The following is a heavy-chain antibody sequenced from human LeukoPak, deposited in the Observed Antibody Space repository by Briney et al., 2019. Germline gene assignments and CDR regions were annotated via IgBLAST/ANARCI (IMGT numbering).Heavy chain of an antibody. D-gene: IGHD3-16*01. J-gene: IGHJ4*02. CDR2: INSDGSRI. V-gene: IGHV3-74*01. CDR1: GFTFRSYW. CDR3: VRDLYSYGWTDY. Sequence: GGSLRLSCAASGFTFRSYWIHWVRQGPGKGLVWVSRINSDGSRINYADSVKGRFTISRDSAKNTVYLQMNSLRAEDTAVYYCVRDLYSYGWTDYWGQGTLVTVSS.